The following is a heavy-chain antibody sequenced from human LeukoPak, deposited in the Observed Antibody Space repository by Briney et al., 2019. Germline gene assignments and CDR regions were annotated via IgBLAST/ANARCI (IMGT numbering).Heavy chain of an antibody. J-gene: IGHJ4*02. CDR2: IYYSGKV. V-gene: IGHV4-39*01. Sequence: SETLSLTCTVSGGSISSSSYYWDWIRQPPGKGLEWIGSIYYSGKVYYNPSLKGRVTISSDTSKNQFSLRLRSVTAADTAMYYCARHGGSYSSGYYSPQYYFDYWGQGTRVTVSS. CDR1: GGSISSSSYY. CDR3: ARHGGSYSSGYYSPQYYFDY. D-gene: IGHD6-19*01.